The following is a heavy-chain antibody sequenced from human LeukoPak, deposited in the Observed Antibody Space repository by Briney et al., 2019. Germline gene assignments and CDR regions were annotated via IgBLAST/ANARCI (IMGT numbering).Heavy chain of an antibody. D-gene: IGHD1-1*01. CDR2: IYYSGST. V-gene: IGHV4-59*08. CDR1: GGSISSYY. Sequence: PSETLSLTCTVSGGSISSYYWSWIRQPPGKGLEWIGYIYYSGSTNYNPSLKSRVTISVDTSKNQFSLKLSSVTAADTAVYYCVRRGVRWNDVSWFDPWGQGTLVTVSS. J-gene: IGHJ5*02. CDR3: VRRGVRWNDVSWFDP.